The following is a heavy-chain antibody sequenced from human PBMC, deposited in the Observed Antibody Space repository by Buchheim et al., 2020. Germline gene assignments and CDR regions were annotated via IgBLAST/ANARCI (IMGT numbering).Heavy chain of an antibody. V-gene: IGHV3-48*03. J-gene: IGHJ4*02. CDR1: GFTFSSYE. CDR2: ISSSGSNI. D-gene: IGHD3-22*01. CDR3: ARSVAYASSGYYY. Sequence: EVQLVESGGGLVQPGGSLRLSCAASGFTFSSYEMSWVRQAPGKGLEWVAYISSSGSNIYYADSVKGRFTISRDNAKNSLYLQMNTVRAEEKAVYECARSVAYASSGYYYWGQGTL.